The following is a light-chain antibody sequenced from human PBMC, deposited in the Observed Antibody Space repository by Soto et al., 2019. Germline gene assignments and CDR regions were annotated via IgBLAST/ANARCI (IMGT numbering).Light chain of an antibody. CDR2: GAS. V-gene: IGKV3-15*01. CDR1: QSVRSN. Sequence: EIVMTQSPATLSVSPGERATLSCRASQSVRSNLAWYQQKRGQAPRLLIYGASNRATGIRARFSGSGSGTEFTLTFCSGRAEQFAIYSCQLYNYCPLTFGGGTNVEI. J-gene: IGKJ4*02. CDR3: QLYNYCPLT.